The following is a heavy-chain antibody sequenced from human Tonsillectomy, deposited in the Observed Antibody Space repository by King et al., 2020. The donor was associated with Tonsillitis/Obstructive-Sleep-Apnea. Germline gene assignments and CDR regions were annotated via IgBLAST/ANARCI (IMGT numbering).Heavy chain of an antibody. J-gene: IGHJ4*02. CDR2: ISGSGGST. CDR3: AKLASYIAVAGGYFDY. V-gene: IGHV3-23*04. Sequence: VQLVESGGGLIQPGGSLRLSCAASGFTFSSYAMSWVRQAPGKGLEWVSAISGSGGSTYYADSVKGRFTISRDNSKNTLYLQMNSLRAEDTAVYYCAKLASYIAVAGGYFDYWGQGTLVTVSS. CDR1: GFTFSSYA. D-gene: IGHD6-19*01.